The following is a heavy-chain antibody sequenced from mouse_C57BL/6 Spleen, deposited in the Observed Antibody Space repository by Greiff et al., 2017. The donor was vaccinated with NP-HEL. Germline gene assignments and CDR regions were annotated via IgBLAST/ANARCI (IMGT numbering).Heavy chain of an antibody. D-gene: IGHD2-3*01. V-gene: IGHV1-61*01. J-gene: IGHJ1*03. Sequence: VQLQQPGAELVRPGSSVKLSCKASGYTFTSYWMDWVKQRPGQGLEWIGNIYPSDSETHYNQKFKDKATLTVDKSSSTAYMQLSSLTSEDSAVYYCAREVTTYFDVWGTGTTVTVSS. CDR2: IYPSDSET. CDR3: AREVTTYFDV. CDR1: GYTFTSYW.